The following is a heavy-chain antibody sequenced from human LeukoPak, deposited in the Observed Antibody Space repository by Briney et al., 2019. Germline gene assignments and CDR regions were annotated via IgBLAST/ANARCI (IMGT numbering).Heavy chain of an antibody. Sequence: SETLSLTCAVYGGSFSGYYWSWIRQPPGKGLEWIGYIYNSGSTNYNPSLKSRVTISVDTSKNQFSLKLSSVTAADTAVYYCARAPNDYDSSGYYPGAFDIWGQGTMVTVSS. J-gene: IGHJ3*02. CDR1: GGSFSGYY. V-gene: IGHV4-59*01. CDR2: IYNSGST. CDR3: ARAPNDYDSSGYYPGAFDI. D-gene: IGHD3-22*01.